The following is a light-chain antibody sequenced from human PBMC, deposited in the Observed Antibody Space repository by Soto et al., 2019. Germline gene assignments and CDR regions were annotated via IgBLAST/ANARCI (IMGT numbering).Light chain of an antibody. CDR2: GSS. V-gene: IGKV1-39*01. J-gene: IGKJ2*01. CDR1: QSININ. CDR3: QQSYRSPST. Sequence: HMTQSPSSLSASVGDSVTVTLRASQSININLNRYQQKPGKAPTLLIYGSSIFQSGVPSRFTGVGSRTDFTLTISSLQPEACATYYCQQSYRSPSTFGQGTKLESK.